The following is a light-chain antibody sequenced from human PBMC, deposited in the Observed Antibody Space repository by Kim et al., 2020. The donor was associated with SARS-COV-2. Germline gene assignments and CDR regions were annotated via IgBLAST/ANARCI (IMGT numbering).Light chain of an antibody. CDR1: QSVCSHC. V-gene: IGKV3-20*01. CDR3: QQYGIAPPYT. Sequence: EIVLTQSPGTLSLSPGERATLSCRTSQSVCSHCLAWYQQKPGQAPRLLIYSVSNRATGITDRFSGSGSGTAFTLTISSLEPEDFAVYYCQQYGIAPPYTFGQGTKLEI. J-gene: IGKJ2*01. CDR2: SVS.